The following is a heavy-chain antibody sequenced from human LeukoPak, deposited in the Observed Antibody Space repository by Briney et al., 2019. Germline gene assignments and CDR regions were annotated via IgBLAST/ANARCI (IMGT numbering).Heavy chain of an antibody. Sequence: QPGGSLRLSCAASGFTFDDYAMHWVRQAPGKGLEWVSGISWNSGSIGYADSVKGRLTISRDNSKNTLYLRMNSLRAEDTAVYYCAREGPRGNSQFDYWGQGTLVTVSS. CDR2: ISWNSGSI. D-gene: IGHD2/OR15-2a*01. V-gene: IGHV3-9*01. CDR1: GFTFDDYA. J-gene: IGHJ4*02. CDR3: AREGPRGNSQFDY.